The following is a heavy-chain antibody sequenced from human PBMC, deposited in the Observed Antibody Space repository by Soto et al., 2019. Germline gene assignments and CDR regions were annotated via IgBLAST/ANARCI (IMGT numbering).Heavy chain of an antibody. CDR1: GYTFTSYY. CDR2: INPSGGST. J-gene: IGHJ4*02. D-gene: IGHD5-18*01. CDR3: ARDQREQIGLYSFDY. V-gene: IGHV1-46*01. Sequence: ASVKVSCKASGYTFTSYYMHWVRQAPGQGLEWMGIINPSGGSTSYAQKFQGRVTMTRDTSTSTVYMELSSLRSEDTAVYYCARDQREQIGLYSFDYWGQGTLVTVSS.